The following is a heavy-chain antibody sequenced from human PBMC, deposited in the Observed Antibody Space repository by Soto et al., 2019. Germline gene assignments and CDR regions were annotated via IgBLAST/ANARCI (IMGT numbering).Heavy chain of an antibody. CDR2: ISAYNGNT. D-gene: IGHD4-17*01. CDR1: GYTFTSYG. V-gene: IGHV1-18*01. J-gene: IGHJ4*02. CDR3: ASDLSPYGDYVGFDY. Sequence: QVQLVQSGAEVKKPGASVKVSCKASGYTFTSYGISWVRQAPGQGLEWMGWISAYNGNTNYAQKLQGRVTMTTDTSTSTAYMELRSLRSDDTAVYYCASDLSPYGDYVGFDYWGQGTLVTVSS.